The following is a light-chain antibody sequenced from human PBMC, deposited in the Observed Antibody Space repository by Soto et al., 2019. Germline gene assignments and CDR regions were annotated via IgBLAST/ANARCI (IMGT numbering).Light chain of an antibody. CDR3: SSYGGSNTVV. CDR1: SSDVGGYNY. V-gene: IGLV2-8*01. J-gene: IGLJ2*01. Sequence: QSALTQPPSASGSPGQSVTISCTGSSSDVGGYNYVSWYQQHPGKAPKLMISEVSKRPSGVPDRLSGSKSGNPASLTVSGLQAEDEADYCCSSYGGSNTVVFGGGTKLTVL. CDR2: EVS.